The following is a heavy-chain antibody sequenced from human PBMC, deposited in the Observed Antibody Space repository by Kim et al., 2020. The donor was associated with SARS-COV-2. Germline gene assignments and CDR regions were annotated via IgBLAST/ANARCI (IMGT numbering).Heavy chain of an antibody. CDR1: GGSFSGYY. D-gene: IGHD3-9*01. Sequence: SETLSLTCAVYGGSFSGYYWSWIRQPPGKGLEWIGEINHSGSTNYNPSLKSRATISVDTPKNQSSLKLSSVTAANTAVYYCARAIPYYDIWTGYSYRFDYWGQGALVTVSS. J-gene: IGHJ4*02. CDR3: ARAIPYYDIWTGYSYRFDY. V-gene: IGHV4-34*01. CDR2: INHSGST.